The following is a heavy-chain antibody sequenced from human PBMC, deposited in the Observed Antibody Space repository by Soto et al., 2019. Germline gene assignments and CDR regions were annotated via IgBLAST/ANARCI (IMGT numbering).Heavy chain of an antibody. CDR3: ARGPPPYNWNIDAFDI. J-gene: IGHJ3*02. CDR2: INHSGST. V-gene: IGHV4-34*01. Sequence: QVQLQQWGAGLLKPSETLSLTCAVYGGSFSGYYWSWIRQPPGKGLEWIGEINHSGSTNYNPSLKSRVTISVDTSKNQFSLKLSSVTAADTAVYYCARGPPPYNWNIDAFDIWGQGTMVTVSS. CDR1: GGSFSGYY. D-gene: IGHD1-20*01.